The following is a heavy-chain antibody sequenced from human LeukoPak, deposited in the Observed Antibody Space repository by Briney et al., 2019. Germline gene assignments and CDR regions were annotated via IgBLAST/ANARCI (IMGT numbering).Heavy chain of an antibody. J-gene: IGHJ4*02. Sequence: SETLSLTCTVSGGSISGSSYYWGWIRQPPGKGLEWIGSIYYSGSSYYNPSLKSRVIISVDTSKNQFSLKLSSVTAADTAVYYCARHVGSGSYFDYWGQGTLVTVSS. D-gene: IGHD3-22*01. CDR2: IYYSGSS. CDR1: GGSISGSSYY. CDR3: ARHVGSGSYFDY. V-gene: IGHV4-39*01.